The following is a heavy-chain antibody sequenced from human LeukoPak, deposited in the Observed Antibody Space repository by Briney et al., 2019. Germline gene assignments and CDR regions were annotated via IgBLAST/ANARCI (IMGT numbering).Heavy chain of an antibody. CDR2: ISGSGGST. CDR3: AKGEYYYGSGSLYYFDY. Sequence: GGSLRLSCAASGFTFSSYAMSWVRQAPGKGLEWVSAISGSGGSTYYADSVKVRFTISRDNSKNTLYLQMNSLRAEDTAVYYCAKGEYYYGSGSLYYFDYWGQRTLVTVSS. D-gene: IGHD3-10*01. J-gene: IGHJ4*02. V-gene: IGHV3-23*01. CDR1: GFTFSSYA.